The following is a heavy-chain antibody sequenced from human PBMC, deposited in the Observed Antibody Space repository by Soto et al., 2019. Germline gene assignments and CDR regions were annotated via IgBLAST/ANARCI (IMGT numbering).Heavy chain of an antibody. V-gene: IGHV3-64*01. CDR1: GFTFSSYA. J-gene: IGHJ6*02. D-gene: IGHD3-3*01. Sequence: GGSLRLSCAASGFTFSSYAMHWVRQAPGKGLEYVSAISSNGGSTYYANSVKGRFTISRDNSKNTLYLQMGSLRAEDMAVYYCARDQSEFLYYGMDVWGQGTTVTVSS. CDR3: ARDQSEFLYYGMDV. CDR2: ISSNGGST.